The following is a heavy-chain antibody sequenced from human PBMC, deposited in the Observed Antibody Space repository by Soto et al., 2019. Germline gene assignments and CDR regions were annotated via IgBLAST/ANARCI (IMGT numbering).Heavy chain of an antibody. CDR3: ARDLRESFGVVIENWFDH. CDR1: GYSFTSYY. D-gene: IGHD3-3*01. CDR2: INPSGGST. Sequence: GXSVKVSCEASGYSFTSYYMHWVRQAPGQGLEWMGIINPSGGSTSYAQKFQGRVTMTGDTSTSTVYMELSSLRSEDTAVYYCARDLRESFGVVIENWFDHWGQGSLVTVSS. J-gene: IGHJ5*02. V-gene: IGHV1-46*01.